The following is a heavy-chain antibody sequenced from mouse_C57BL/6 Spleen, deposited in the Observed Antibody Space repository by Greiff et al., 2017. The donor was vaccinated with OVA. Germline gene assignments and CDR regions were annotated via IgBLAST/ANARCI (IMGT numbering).Heavy chain of an antibody. CDR1: GYTFTSYW. CDR3: ARYYYGSSYDY. Sequence: VKLQQPGAELVKPGASVKMSCKASGYTFTSYWITWVKQRPGQGLEWIGDIYPGSGSTNYNEKFKSKATLTVDTSSSTAYMQLSSLTSEDSAVYYCARYYYGSSYDYWGQGTTLTVSS. CDR2: IYPGSGST. D-gene: IGHD1-1*01. V-gene: IGHV1-55*01. J-gene: IGHJ2*01.